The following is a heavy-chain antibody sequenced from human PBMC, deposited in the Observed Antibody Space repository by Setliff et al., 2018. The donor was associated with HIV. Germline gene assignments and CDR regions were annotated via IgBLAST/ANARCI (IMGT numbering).Heavy chain of an antibody. D-gene: IGHD3-16*02. CDR3: ARGLDVWGTYRYRNYFDY. J-gene: IGHJ4*02. V-gene: IGHV4-34*01. Sequence: SETLSLTCAVYGGSFSDYYWSWIRQSPGRGLEWIGEINHGGSTIYKPSLKSRVTISIDTSKNQFSLNLTSVTAADTAIYYCARGLDVWGTYRYRNYFDYWGQGTLVTVSS. CDR2: INHGGST. CDR1: GGSFSDYY.